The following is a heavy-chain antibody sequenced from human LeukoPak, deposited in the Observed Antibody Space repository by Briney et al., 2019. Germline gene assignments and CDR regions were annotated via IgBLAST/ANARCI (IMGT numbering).Heavy chain of an antibody. J-gene: IGHJ3*01. D-gene: IGHD2/OR15-2a*01. Sequence: GGSLRLSCVASGFTFSEFAMSWVRQAPGAGPEWVSAIGGGGDDTYYAASVKGRFTVSRDNSGNTLYLQMSALRAEDTAVYYCAKDYFNRNGVFDAFDLWGHGTTVTVS. CDR1: GFTFSEFA. CDR2: IGGGGDDT. CDR3: AKDYFNRNGVFDAFDL. V-gene: IGHV3-23*01.